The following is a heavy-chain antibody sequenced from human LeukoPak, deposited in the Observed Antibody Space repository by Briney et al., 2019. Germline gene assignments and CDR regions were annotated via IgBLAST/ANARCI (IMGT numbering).Heavy chain of an antibody. CDR2: IYPGDSDT. CDR1: GSLITSYW. Sequence: GASLQISCKGSGSLITSYWIGWVRPMAGEGLEWMGIIYPGDSDTRYSPSFQGQVTISADKSISTAYLQWSSLKASDTAMYYCARRNNRGYSYGYAYWGQGTLVTVSS. CDR3: ARRNNRGYSYGYAY. V-gene: IGHV5-51*01. D-gene: IGHD5-18*01. J-gene: IGHJ4*02.